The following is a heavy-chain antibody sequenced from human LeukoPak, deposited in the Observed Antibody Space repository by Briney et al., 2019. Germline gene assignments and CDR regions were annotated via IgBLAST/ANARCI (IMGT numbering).Heavy chain of an antibody. D-gene: IGHD6-13*01. J-gene: IGHJ6*02. V-gene: IGHV3-11*01. CDR1: GFTFSDYY. Sequence: KPGGSLRLSCAASGFTFSDYYMSWIRQAPGKGLEWVSYISSSGSTIYYADSVKGRFTISRDNAKNSLYLQMNSLRAEDTALYYCAKDRFRAAGTLYYYYGMDVWGQGTTVTVSS. CDR2: ISSSGSTI. CDR3: AKDRFRAAGTLYYYYGMDV.